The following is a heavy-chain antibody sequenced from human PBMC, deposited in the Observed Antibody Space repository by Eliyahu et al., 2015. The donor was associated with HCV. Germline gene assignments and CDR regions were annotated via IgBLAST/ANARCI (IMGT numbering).Heavy chain of an antibody. J-gene: IGHJ4*02. Sequence: EVQLVESGGGLVQPGGSXRLSCAASGFIFSRYWMSWVRQAPGKGLEWVANIKEDESEKDYVDSVKGRFTISRDNAKNSLYLQMNSLRAEDTAVYYCARDGRWGQGTLVTVSS. CDR1: GFIFSRYW. D-gene: IGHD3/OR15-3a*01. V-gene: IGHV3-7*01. CDR2: IKEDESEK. CDR3: ARDGR.